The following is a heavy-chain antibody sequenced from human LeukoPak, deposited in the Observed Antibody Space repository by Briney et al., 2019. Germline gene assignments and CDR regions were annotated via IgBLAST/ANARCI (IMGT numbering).Heavy chain of an antibody. D-gene: IGHD3-10*01. V-gene: IGHV3-30*03. Sequence: GGSLRLSCAASRFTFSSYGMHWVRQAPGKGLEWVAVTSYDGSNKYYADSVKGRFTISRDNAKNTPYLQMNSLRADDTAVYYCATLAGGFGEPSTDYWGQGTLVTVSS. CDR1: RFTFSSYG. J-gene: IGHJ4*02. CDR2: TSYDGSNK. CDR3: ATLAGGFGEPSTDY.